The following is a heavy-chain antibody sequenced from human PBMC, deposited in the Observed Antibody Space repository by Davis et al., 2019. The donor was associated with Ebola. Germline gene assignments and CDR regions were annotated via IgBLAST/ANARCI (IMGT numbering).Heavy chain of an antibody. V-gene: IGHV4-34*01. CDR2: INHSGST. Sequence: MPSETLSLTCTVSGGSISSYYWSWIRQPPGKGLEWIGEINHSGSTNYNPSLKSRVTISVDTSKNQFSLKLSSVTAADTAVYYCARQSIAARYYGMDVWGQGTTVTVSS. CDR1: GGSISSYY. J-gene: IGHJ6*02. D-gene: IGHD6-6*01. CDR3: ARQSIAARYYGMDV.